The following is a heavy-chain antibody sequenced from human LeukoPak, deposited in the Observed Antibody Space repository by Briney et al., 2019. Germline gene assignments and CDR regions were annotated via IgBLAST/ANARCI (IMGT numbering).Heavy chain of an antibody. V-gene: IGHV4-39*01. Sequence: SETLSLTCTVSGGSISSSSYYWGWIRQPPGKGLEWIGSIYYSGSTYYNPSLKSRVTISVDTSKNQFSLKLSSVTAADTAVYYCARRGSSGFLYYFDYWGQGILVTVSS. J-gene: IGHJ4*02. CDR2: IYYSGST. D-gene: IGHD6-19*01. CDR1: GGSISSSSYY. CDR3: ARRGSSGFLYYFDY.